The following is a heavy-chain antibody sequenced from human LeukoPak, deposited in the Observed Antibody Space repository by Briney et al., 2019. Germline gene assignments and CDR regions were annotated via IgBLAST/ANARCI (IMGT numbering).Heavy chain of an antibody. V-gene: IGHV3-23*01. CDR1: GFTFSSSA. D-gene: IGHD2-15*01. J-gene: IGHJ4*02. Sequence: GGSLRLSCAASGFTFSSSAMSWVRQAPGKGLEWVSAISNNGGYTYYADSVQGRFTISRDNSKSTLCLQMNSLRAEDTAVYYCAKQLGFCSDGSCYFPYWGQGTLVTVSS. CDR2: ISNNGGYT. CDR3: AKQLGFCSDGSCYFPY.